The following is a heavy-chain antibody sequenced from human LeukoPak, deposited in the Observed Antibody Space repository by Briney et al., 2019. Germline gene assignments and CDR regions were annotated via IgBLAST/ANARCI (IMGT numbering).Heavy chain of an antibody. CDR1: GFTFSSYD. J-gene: IGHJ4*02. CDR2: IGTAGYT. CDR3: ARGRGYYFDY. Sequence: PGGSLRLSCAASGFTFSSYDMHWVRQTTGKGLEWVSVIGTAGYTYYPGSVKGRFTISRENAKNSFYLQMNSLRAGDTAVYYCARGRGYYFDYWGQGTLVTVSS. D-gene: IGHD5-12*01. V-gene: IGHV3-13*01.